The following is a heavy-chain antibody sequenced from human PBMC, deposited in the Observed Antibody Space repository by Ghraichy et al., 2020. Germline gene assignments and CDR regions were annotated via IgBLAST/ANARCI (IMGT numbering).Heavy chain of an antibody. CDR1: GFTFGSHT. CDR2: VSGNGGST. D-gene: IGHD3-10*01. Sequence: GGSLRLSCAASGFTFGSHTMSWVRQAPGKGLEWVAIVSGNGGSTVYADSVKGRFTVSRDNSKNTLYLQMNSLRAEDTALYYCARRGSGTYYSPEDYWGQGTLVTVSS. J-gene: IGHJ4*02. CDR3: ARRGSGTYYSPEDY. V-gene: IGHV3-23*01.